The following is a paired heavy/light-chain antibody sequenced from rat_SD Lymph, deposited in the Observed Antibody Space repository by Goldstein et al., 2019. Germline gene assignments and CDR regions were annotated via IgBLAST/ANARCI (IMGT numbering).Light chain of an antibody. Sequence: DIVMTQTPSSQAVSAGEKVTMSCKSSQSLLYNENKKNYLAWYQQKPGQSPKLLIYWASTRESGVPDRFIGSGSGTDFTLTISSVQAEDLAVYYCQQYYNFPLTFGSGTKLEIK. CDR2: WAS. J-gene: IGKJ5*01. CDR3: QQYYNFPLT. V-gene: IGKV8S4*01. CDR1: QSLLYNENKKNY.
Heavy chain of an antibody. V-gene: IGHV5-34*01. CDR2: ISSSSSYI. CDR1: GFTFSNYG. Sequence: EVQLVESGGGLVQPGRSLKLSCLASGFTFSNYGMNWIRQAPGKGLEWVASISSSSSYIYYADTVKGRFTISRDNAKNTLYLQMTSLRSEDTALYYCARQGLPGYNYLFDYWGQGVMVTVSS. CDR3: ARQGLPGYNYLFDY. J-gene: IGHJ2*01. D-gene: IGHD1-4*01.